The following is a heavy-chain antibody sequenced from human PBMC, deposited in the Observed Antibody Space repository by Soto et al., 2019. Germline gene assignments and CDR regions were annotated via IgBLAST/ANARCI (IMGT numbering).Heavy chain of an antibody. J-gene: IGHJ5*02. CDR2: ISSSSSYI. V-gene: IGHV3-21*01. Sequence: EVQLVESGGGLVKPGGSLRLSCAASGFTFSSYSMNWVRQAPGKGLEWVSSISSSSSYIYYADSVKGRFTISRDNAKNSLYLQMNSLRAEDTAVDYCARHRPKWELLIGWFDPWGQGTVVTVSS. D-gene: IGHD1-26*01. CDR1: GFTFSSYS. CDR3: ARHRPKWELLIGWFDP.